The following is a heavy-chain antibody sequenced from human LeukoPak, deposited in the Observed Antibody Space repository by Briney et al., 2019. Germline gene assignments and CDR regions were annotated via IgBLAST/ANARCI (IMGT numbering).Heavy chain of an antibody. CDR3: ARDLGPHSSSPNSGAFDI. D-gene: IGHD6-6*01. CDR2: ISTSSATT. CDR1: AFTFSSYA. J-gene: IGHJ3*02. Sequence: PGGSLRLSCAASAFTFSSYAMSWVRQAPGKGLEWVSSISTSSATTYYADSVKGRFTISRDNAKTSLYLQMNSLRAEDTAVYYCARDLGPHSSSPNSGAFDIWGQGTMVTVSS. V-gene: IGHV3-48*04.